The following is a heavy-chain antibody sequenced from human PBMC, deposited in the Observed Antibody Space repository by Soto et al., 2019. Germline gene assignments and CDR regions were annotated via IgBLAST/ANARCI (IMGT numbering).Heavy chain of an antibody. CDR3: ARDSFRYSSSLGY. D-gene: IGHD6-13*01. CDR2: ISSSSSYI. Sequence: EVQLVESGGGLVKPGGSLRLSCAASGFTFSSYSMNWVRQAPGKGLEWVSSISSSSSYIYYADSVKGRFTISRDNAKNSLDLQMNSLRAEDTAVYYCARDSFRYSSSLGYWGQGTLVTVSS. V-gene: IGHV3-21*01. J-gene: IGHJ4*02. CDR1: GFTFSSYS.